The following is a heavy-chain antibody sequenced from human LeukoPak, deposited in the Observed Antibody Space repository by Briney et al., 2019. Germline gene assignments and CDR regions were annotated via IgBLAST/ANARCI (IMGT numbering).Heavy chain of an antibody. J-gene: IGHJ4*02. CDR3: ARIIGVSSSWYSEASYYFDY. CDR1: GGTFSSYA. V-gene: IGHV1-69*13. Sequence: GASVTVSCTASGGTFSSYAISWVRQAPGQGLEWMGGIIPIFGTANYAQKFQGRVTITADESTSTAYMELSSLRSEDTAVYYCARIIGVSSSWYSEASYYFDYWGQGTLVTVSS. D-gene: IGHD6-13*01. CDR2: IIPIFGTA.